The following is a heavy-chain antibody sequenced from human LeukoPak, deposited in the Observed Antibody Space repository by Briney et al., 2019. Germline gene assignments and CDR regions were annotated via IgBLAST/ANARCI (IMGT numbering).Heavy chain of an antibody. D-gene: IGHD6-13*01. CDR2: IKQDGSEK. V-gene: IGHV3-7*01. Sequence: PGGSLRLSCAASGFTFSSYAMSWVRQAPGKGLEWVANIKQDGSEKYYVDSVKGRFTISRDNAKNSLYLQMNSLRAEDTAVYYCASSPGYSSSWYKDGMDVWGQGTTVTVSS. CDR3: ASSPGYSSSWYKDGMDV. J-gene: IGHJ6*02. CDR1: GFTFSSYA.